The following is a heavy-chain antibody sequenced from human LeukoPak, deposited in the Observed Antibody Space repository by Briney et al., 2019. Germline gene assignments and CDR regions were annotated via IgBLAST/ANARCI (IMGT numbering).Heavy chain of an antibody. CDR3: ASWWAATRDAFDI. V-gene: IGHV4-4*02. J-gene: IGHJ3*02. D-gene: IGHD2-15*01. CDR1: GFTVSGNY. Sequence: PGGSLRLSCAASGFTVSGNYMNWVRQPPGKGLEWIGEIYHSGSTNYNPSLKSRVTISVDKSKNQFSLKLSSVTAADTAVYYCASWWAATRDAFDIWGQGTMVTVSS. CDR2: IYHSGST.